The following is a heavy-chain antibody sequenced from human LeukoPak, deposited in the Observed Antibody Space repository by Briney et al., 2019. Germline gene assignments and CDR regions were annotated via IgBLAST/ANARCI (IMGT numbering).Heavy chain of an antibody. CDR3: ARDRIVATIPRLGYFDY. J-gene: IGHJ4*02. Sequence: GGSLRLSCAASGFTVSSNYMSWVRQAPGKGLECVSVLYSDGDKYYTDSVRGRFTISRDNAKNSLYLQMNSLRAEDTAVYYCARDRIVATIPRLGYFDYWGQGTLVTVSS. CDR1: GFTVSSNY. CDR2: LYSDGDK. V-gene: IGHV3-53*01. D-gene: IGHD5-12*01.